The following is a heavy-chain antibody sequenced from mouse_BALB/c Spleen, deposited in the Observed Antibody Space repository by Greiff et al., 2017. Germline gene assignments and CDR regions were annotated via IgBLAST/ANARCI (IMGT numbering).Heavy chain of an antibody. CDR3: ATSWDVGY. J-gene: IGHJ2*01. D-gene: IGHD4-1*01. V-gene: IGHV5-17*02. CDR1: GFTFSSFG. Sequence: EVQGVESGGGLVQPGGSRKLSCAASGFTFSSFGMHWVRQAPEKGLEWVAYISSGSSTIYYADTVKGRFTISRDNPKNTLFLQMTSLRSEDTAMYYCATSWDVGYWGQGTTLTVSS. CDR2: ISSGSSTI.